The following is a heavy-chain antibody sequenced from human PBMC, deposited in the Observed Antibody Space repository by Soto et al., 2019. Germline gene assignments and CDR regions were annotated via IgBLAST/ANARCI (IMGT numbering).Heavy chain of an antibody. D-gene: IGHD3-10*01. J-gene: IGHJ3*02. Sequence: PSQTLSLTCAISGDSVSSNSAAWNWIRQSPSRGLEWLGRTYYRSKWYNDYAVSVKSRITINPDTSKNQFSLQLNSVTPEDTAVYYCARELLWFVELLYLGANDAFDIRGQGTTVTGSS. CDR2: TYYRSKWYN. CDR3: ARELLWFVELLYLGANDAFDI. CDR1: GDSVSSNSAA. V-gene: IGHV6-1*01.